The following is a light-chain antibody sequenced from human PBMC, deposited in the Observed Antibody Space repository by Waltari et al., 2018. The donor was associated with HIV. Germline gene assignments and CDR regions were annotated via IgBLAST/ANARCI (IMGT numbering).Light chain of an antibody. CDR3: SSYAGSSNWV. V-gene: IGLV2-23*01. CDR2: EGI. J-gene: IGLJ3*02. CDR1: SSDVGSYNL. Sequence: QSALTPPASVSGSPGQSITISCTGSSSDVGSYNLVSWYQQHPGKAPKLMIYEGINRPSGISNRFSGSKSGNTASLTISGLQAEDEADYYCSSYAGSSNWVFGGGTKLTVL.